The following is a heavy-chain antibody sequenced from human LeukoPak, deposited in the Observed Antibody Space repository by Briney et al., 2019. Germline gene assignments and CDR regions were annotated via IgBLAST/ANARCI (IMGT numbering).Heavy chain of an antibody. CDR1: GFTFSTYA. D-gene: IGHD2-15*01. J-gene: IGHJ2*01. CDR3: AKTSSHRIRAFFDL. CDR2: ITGSGGST. V-gene: IGHV3-23*01. Sequence: GGSLRLSCAASGFTFSTYAMSWVHQAPGKGLQWVSAITGSGGSTYYADSVKGRFTISRDNSNDTVYPQMNTLRAEDTALYYCAKTSSHRIRAFFDLWGRGTLVTVSS.